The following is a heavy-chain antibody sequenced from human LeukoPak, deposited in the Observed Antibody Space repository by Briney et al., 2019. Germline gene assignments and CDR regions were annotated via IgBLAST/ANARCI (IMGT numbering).Heavy chain of an antibody. CDR3: ARDLDIVVVPAAIFWFDP. J-gene: IGHJ5*02. Sequence: GGTLSLSCAASGFTFSSYSMNWVRQAPGQGREWVSYLSSSSSIIYYADPVKGRFTISRDNAKNSLYLQMNSLRAEDTAVYYCARDLDIVVVPAAIFWFDPGGEGTLVTVSS. CDR1: GFTFSSYS. V-gene: IGHV3-48*01. CDR2: LSSSSSII. D-gene: IGHD2-2*01.